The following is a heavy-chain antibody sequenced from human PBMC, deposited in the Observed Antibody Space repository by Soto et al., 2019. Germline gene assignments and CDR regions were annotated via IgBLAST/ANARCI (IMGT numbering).Heavy chain of an antibody. CDR3: ARDSSRDGYPFQ. V-gene: IGHV3-53*02. Sequence: EVQLVETGGGLIQPGGSLRLSCAASGFTVSSNYMSWVRQAPGKGLEWVSVIYSGGSTYYADSVKGRFTISRDNSKNTLYIQMNSLRAEDTAVYYCARDSSRDGYPFQWGQGTLVTVSS. CDR1: GFTVSSNY. J-gene: IGHJ4*02. CDR2: IYSGGST. D-gene: IGHD5-12*01.